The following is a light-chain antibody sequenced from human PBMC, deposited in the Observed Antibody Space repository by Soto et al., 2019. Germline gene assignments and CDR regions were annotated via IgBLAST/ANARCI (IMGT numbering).Light chain of an antibody. Sequence: QSALTQPASVSGSPGQSITISCTGTSSDVGGYDFVSWYRHHPGKAPKLIISEVSNRPSGVSGRFSGSKSGITASLSISGLQPEDEADYYCTSYSSSSPVLFGGGTKLTVL. V-gene: IGLV2-14*01. CDR2: EVS. CDR1: SSDVGGYDF. J-gene: IGLJ2*01. CDR3: TSYSSSSPVL.